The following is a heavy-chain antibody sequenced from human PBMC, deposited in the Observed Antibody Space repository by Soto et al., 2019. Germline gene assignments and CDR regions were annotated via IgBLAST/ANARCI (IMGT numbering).Heavy chain of an antibody. V-gene: IGHV4-30-4*01. CDR1: GGSVSSGDYY. J-gene: IGHJ4*02. D-gene: IGHD2-2*01. CDR3: ASRYCSSTSCFHFDY. CDR2: IYYSGST. Sequence: SETLSLSCTVSGGSVSSGDYYWSWIRQPPGKGLEWIGYIYYSGSTYYNPSLKSRVTISVDTSKNQFSLKLSSVTAADTAVYYCASRYCSSTSCFHFDYWGQGTLVTVSS.